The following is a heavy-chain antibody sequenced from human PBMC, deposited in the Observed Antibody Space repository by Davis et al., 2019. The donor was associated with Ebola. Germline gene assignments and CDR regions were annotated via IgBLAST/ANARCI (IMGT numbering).Heavy chain of an antibody. V-gene: IGHV4-39*02. J-gene: IGHJ4*02. CDR2: VYYSGTT. Sequence: MPGGSLRLSCTVSGGSISNRNKYWGWIRQPPGKGLEWVGRVYYSGTTYYNPSLKSRVTISLDTSQNQFSLRLTSVSTADTAVYYCAREGGDIYSGYVWGQGILVTVSS. CDR1: GGSISNRNKY. D-gene: IGHD5-12*01. CDR3: AREGGDIYSGYV.